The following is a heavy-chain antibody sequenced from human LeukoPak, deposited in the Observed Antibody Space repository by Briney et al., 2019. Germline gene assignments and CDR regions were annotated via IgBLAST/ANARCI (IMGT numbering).Heavy chain of an antibody. V-gene: IGHV3-74*01. CDR3: ARDRAVAGGFDY. CDR2: INGDGTIT. Sequence: GGSLRLSCSVSGFTFSTYWMHWVRQAPGKGLVWVSRINGDGTITYYADSVKGRFTISRDNSKNTLYLQMNSLRAEDTAVYYCARDRAVAGGFDYWGQGTLVTVSS. D-gene: IGHD6-19*01. J-gene: IGHJ4*02. CDR1: GFTFSTYW.